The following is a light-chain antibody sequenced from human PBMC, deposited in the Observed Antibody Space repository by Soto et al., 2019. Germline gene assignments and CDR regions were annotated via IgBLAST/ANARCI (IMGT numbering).Light chain of an antibody. V-gene: IGKV3-15*01. CDR1: QSVSSD. CDR3: QQYNIWPLT. CDR2: GAA. Sequence: ETQMTQSPVTLSVSPGERVILSCRASQSVSSDLAWYQKKPGQPPRLLIYGAATRATGIPARFSGSGSGTEFTLTINSLQSEDFALYYCQQYNIWPLTFGGGTRVQIK. J-gene: IGKJ4*01.